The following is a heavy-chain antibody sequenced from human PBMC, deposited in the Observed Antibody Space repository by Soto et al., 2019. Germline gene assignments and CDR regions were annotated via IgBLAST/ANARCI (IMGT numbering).Heavy chain of an antibody. V-gene: IGHV1-69*01. CDR2: IIPIFGTA. CDR1: GGTFSSYA. D-gene: IGHD3-3*01. CDR3: ASTYYAASPNGMDV. J-gene: IGHJ6*02. Sequence: TCTVSGGTFSSYAISWVRQAPGQGLEWMGGIIPIFGTANYAQKFQGRVTITADESTSTAYMELSSLRSEDTAVYYCASTYYAASPNGMDVWGQGTTVTVSS.